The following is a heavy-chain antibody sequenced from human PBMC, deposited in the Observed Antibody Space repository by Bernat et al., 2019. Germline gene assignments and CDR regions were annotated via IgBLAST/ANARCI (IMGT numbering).Heavy chain of an antibody. CDR2: IWYDGSNK. V-gene: IGHV3-33*01. CDR1: GFIFSNYG. CDR3: ARGKYYASSGYYYGTFDY. Sequence: QVHLVESGGGVVQPGRSLRLSCVASGFIFSNYGIHWVRQAPGKGLEWVAVIWYDGSNKYYAESVKGRFTISRDNSQNMLYLNMDSLRADDTAVYYCARGKYYASSGYYYGTFDYWGQGTLVIVSS. D-gene: IGHD3-22*01. J-gene: IGHJ4*02.